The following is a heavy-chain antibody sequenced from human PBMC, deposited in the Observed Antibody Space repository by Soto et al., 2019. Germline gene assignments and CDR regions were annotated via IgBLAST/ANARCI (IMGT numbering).Heavy chain of an antibody. J-gene: IGHJ5*02. CDR2: IKSKSDGGTT. CDR1: GFTLSNVW. CDR3: ITDGPFVVEFFS. D-gene: IGHD2-15*01. Sequence: GGSLRLSCAASGFTLSNVWLNWVRQAPGKGLEWVGRIKSKSDGGTTDYAAPVKGRFSISREDSKNTLYLQMNSLKTEDTAVYYCITDGPFVVEFFSWGQGTLVTVSS. V-gene: IGHV3-15*07.